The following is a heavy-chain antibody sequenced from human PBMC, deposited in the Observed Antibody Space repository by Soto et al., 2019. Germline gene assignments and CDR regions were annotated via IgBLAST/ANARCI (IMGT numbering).Heavy chain of an antibody. CDR1: GGSFSGYY. CDR3: ARGWGTIFDY. Sequence: QVQLQQWGAGLLKPSETLSLTCAVYGGSFSGYYWNWIRQPPGKGLECIGEINHSGSTNYNPSLKSRVTISVDTSKNQLSLKLSSVTAADTAVYYCARGWGTIFDYWGQGTLVTVSS. CDR2: INHSGST. D-gene: IGHD7-27*01. V-gene: IGHV4-34*01. J-gene: IGHJ4*02.